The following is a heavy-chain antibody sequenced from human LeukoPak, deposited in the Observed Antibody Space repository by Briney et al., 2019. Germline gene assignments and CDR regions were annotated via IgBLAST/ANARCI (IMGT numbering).Heavy chain of an antibody. Sequence: ASVKVSCKVSGYTLTELSMHWVRQAPGKGLEWMGGFDPEDGETIYAQKFQGRVTMTEDTSTDTAYMELSSLRSEDTAVYYCATQACSGGSCFELDAFDIWGQGTMVTVSS. D-gene: IGHD2-15*01. V-gene: IGHV1-24*01. CDR1: GYTLTELS. CDR2: FDPEDGET. CDR3: ATQACSGGSCFELDAFDI. J-gene: IGHJ3*02.